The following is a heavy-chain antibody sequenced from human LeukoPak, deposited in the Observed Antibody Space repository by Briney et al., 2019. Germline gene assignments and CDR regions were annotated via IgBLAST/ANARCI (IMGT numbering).Heavy chain of an antibody. V-gene: IGHV3-9*01. J-gene: IGHJ4*02. CDR3: AKGYSSSWLYYFDY. CDR2: ISWNSGSI. Sequence: GGSLRLSCAASGFTFDDYAMHWVRHAPGKGLEWVSGISWNSGSIGYADSVKGRFTISRDNAKNSLYLQMNSLRAEDTALYYCAKGYSSSWLYYFDYWGQGTLVTVSS. D-gene: IGHD6-13*01. CDR1: GFTFDDYA.